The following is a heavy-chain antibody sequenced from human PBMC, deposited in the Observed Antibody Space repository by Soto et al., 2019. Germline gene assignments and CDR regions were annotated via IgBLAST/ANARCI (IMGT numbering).Heavy chain of an antibody. CDR2: IWYDGSNK. CDR3: ARDGFYGSGSYYNVFGQYYYGMDV. J-gene: IGHJ6*02. V-gene: IGHV3-33*01. D-gene: IGHD3-10*01. Sequence: PGGSLRLSCAASGFTFSNYGIHWVRQAPGKGLEWVAVIWYDGSNKYYADSVKGRFTISRDTSKNTLYLQMNSLRAEDTAVYYCARDGFYGSGSYYNVFGQYYYGMDVWGRGTTVTVSS. CDR1: GFTFSNYG.